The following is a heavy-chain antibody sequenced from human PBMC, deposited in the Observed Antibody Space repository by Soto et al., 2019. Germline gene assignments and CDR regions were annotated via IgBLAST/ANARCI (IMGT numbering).Heavy chain of an antibody. CDR2: ISSSSSYI. Sequence: GGSLRLSCAASGFTFSIYSMNWVRQSPGKGLEWVSSISSSSSYIYYADSVKGRFTISRDNAKNSLYLQMNSLRAEDTDVYYCARDRLDYYDSSGSNRGAFDIWGQGNMVTVSS. J-gene: IGHJ3*02. V-gene: IGHV3-21*01. CDR3: ARDRLDYYDSSGSNRGAFDI. CDR1: GFTFSIYS. D-gene: IGHD3-22*01.